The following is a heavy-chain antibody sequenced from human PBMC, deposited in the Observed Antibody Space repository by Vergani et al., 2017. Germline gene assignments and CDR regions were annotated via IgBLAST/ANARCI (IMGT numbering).Heavy chain of an antibody. J-gene: IGHJ4*02. V-gene: IGHV3-21*04. CDR2: ISSSSSYI. D-gene: IGHD2-15*01. Sequence: EVQLVESGGGLVKPGGSLRLSRAASGFTFSSYSMNWVRQAPGKGLEWVSSISSSSSYIYYADSVKGRFTISRDNAKNSLYLQMNSLRAEDTAVYYCARAEDLAAFDYWGQGTLVTVSS. CDR3: ARAEDLAAFDY. CDR1: GFTFSSYS.